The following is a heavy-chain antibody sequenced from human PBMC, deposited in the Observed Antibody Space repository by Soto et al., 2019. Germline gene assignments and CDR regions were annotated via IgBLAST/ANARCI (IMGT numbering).Heavy chain of an antibody. CDR2: MNPNSGNT. V-gene: IGHV1-8*01. CDR3: ARGGEYSSSFYYYYYMDV. CDR1: GYTFTSYD. D-gene: IGHD6-6*01. Sequence: ASVKVSCKASGYTFTSYDINWVRQATGQGLEWMGWMNPNSGNTGYAQKFQGRVTMTRNTSISTAYMELSSLRSEDTAVYYCARGGEYSSSFYYYYYMDVWGKGTTVTVSS. J-gene: IGHJ6*03.